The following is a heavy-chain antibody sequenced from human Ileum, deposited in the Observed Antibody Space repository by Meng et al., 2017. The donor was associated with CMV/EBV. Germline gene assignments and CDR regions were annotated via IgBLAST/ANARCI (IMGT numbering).Heavy chain of an antibody. CDR2: INDFGRI. V-gene: IGHV4-34*01. Sequence: LPCAVYGGSLIGYSWSWIRQAPGKGLEWIGEINDFGRINYNPSLKSRVSISIDTSRNQFSLKLSSVTAADTAMYFCVRSGRYFDWLSRRGQVTLVTVSS. D-gene: IGHD3-9*01. CDR3: VRSGRYFDWLSR. CDR1: GGSLIGYS. J-gene: IGHJ4*02.